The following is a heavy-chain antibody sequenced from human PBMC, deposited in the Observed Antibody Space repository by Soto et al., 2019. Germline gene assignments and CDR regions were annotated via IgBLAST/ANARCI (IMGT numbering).Heavy chain of an antibody. CDR3: ARFTRPIYDFWITPAYIVMDV. Sequence: GESLKISCKGSGYSFTSYWIGWVRQMPGKGLEWMGIIYPGDSDTRYSPSFQGQVTISADKSISTAYLQWSSLKAPDTAMYYCARFTRPIYDFWITPAYIVMDVWGQGTTVTVSS. J-gene: IGHJ6*02. D-gene: IGHD3-3*01. CDR1: GYSFTSYW. V-gene: IGHV5-51*01. CDR2: IYPGDSDT.